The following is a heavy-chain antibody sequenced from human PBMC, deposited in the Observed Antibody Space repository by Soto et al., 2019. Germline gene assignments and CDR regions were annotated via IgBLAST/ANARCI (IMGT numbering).Heavy chain of an antibody. CDR3: ARGTMVRGSPPDY. D-gene: IGHD3-10*01. CDR1: GYTFTSYA. CDR2: INAGNGNT. Sequence: QVQLVQSGAEVKKPGASVKVSCKASGYTFTSYAMHWVRQAPGQRLEWMGWINAGNGNTKYSQKFQGRVTITRDTSASTAYMELSSLRSADTAVYYCARGTMVRGSPPDYWGQGTLVTVSS. J-gene: IGHJ4*02. V-gene: IGHV1-3*01.